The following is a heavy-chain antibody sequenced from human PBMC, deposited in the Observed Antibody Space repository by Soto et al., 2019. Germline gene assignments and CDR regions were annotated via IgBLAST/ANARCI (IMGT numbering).Heavy chain of an antibody. Sequence: QVQLVQSGPEVKTPGSSVRVSCKASGGTFSSHVVSWVRQAPGQGLEWMGGIIPIFETSNYAQKFQGRVSITADESTNTAYMDLRSRTSEDTAIYSRARPLSCESADCYSANDAFNVWGQVTMVIVSS. V-gene: IGHV1-69*01. CDR2: IIPIFETS. J-gene: IGHJ3*01. D-gene: IGHD2-15*01. CDR1: GGTFSSHV. CDR3: ARPLSCESADCYSANDAFNV.